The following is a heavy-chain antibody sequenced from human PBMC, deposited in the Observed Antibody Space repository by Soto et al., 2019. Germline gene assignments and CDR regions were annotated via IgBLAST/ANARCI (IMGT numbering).Heavy chain of an antibody. D-gene: IGHD3-16*01. CDR3: AKRGII. Sequence: QVQLVESGGGVVQPGRSLRLSCAASGFTFSSYGMHWVRQAPGKGLEWVAVISYDGSNKYYADSVKGRFTISRDNSKNTLYLQMNSLRAEDTAVYYCAKRGIIRGQGTLVTVSS. V-gene: IGHV3-30*18. CDR2: ISYDGSNK. CDR1: GFTFSSYG. J-gene: IGHJ4*02.